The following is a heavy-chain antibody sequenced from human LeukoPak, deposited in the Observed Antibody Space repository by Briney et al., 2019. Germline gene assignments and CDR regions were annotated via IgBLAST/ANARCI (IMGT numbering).Heavy chain of an antibody. J-gene: IGHJ4*02. CDR3: AKGSAVADLYFDY. V-gene: IGHV3-23*01. CDR2: ITGSGDST. CDR1: GFTFSSYA. Sequence: GGSLRLSCAASGFTFSSYAMSWVRQAPGKGLEWVSAITGSGDSTYYADSVKGRFTISRDNSKNSLYLQMNSLRAEDTAVYYCAKGSAVADLYFDYWGQGTLVTVSS. D-gene: IGHD6-19*01.